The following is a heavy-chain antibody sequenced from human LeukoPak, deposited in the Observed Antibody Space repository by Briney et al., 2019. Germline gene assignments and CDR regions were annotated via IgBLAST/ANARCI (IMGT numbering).Heavy chain of an antibody. CDR3: ARDGEYYYDSSGSYGDY. CDR1: GYTFTSYG. CDR2: ISAYNGNT. D-gene: IGHD3-22*01. J-gene: IGHJ4*02. V-gene: IGHV1-18*01. Sequence: GSVKVSCKASGYTFTSYGISWVRQAPGQGLEWMGWISAYNGNTNYAQKLQGRVTMTTDTSTSTAYMELRSLRSDDTAVYYCARDGEYYYDSSGSYGDYWGQGTLVTVSS.